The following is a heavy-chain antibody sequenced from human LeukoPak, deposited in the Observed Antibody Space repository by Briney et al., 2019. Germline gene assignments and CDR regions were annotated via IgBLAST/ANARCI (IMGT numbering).Heavy chain of an antibody. CDR2: IDHSGRT. Sequence: SETLSLTCAVYGWSFSGNYWSWIRQPPGKGLEWIGEIDHSGRTNYHPSLKSRVTISVDTSKNQFSLKLSSVTAADTAVYYCARDHDYGDYVRAFDIWGQGTMVTVSS. V-gene: IGHV4-34*01. CDR1: GWSFSGNY. CDR3: ARDHDYGDYVRAFDI. J-gene: IGHJ3*02. D-gene: IGHD4-17*01.